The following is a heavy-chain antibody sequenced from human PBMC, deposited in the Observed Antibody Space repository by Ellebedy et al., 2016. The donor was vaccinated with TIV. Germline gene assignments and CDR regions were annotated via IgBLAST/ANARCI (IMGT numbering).Heavy chain of an antibody. V-gene: IGHV4-59*08. CDR3: ARHSAYSDIGGGGIDY. D-gene: IGHD1-26*01. J-gene: IGHJ4*02. CDR1: GGSISSYY. Sequence: MPSETLSLTCTVSGGSISSYYWSWIRQPPGKGLEWIGYIYYSGSTNYNPSLKSRVTISVDMSKNQFSLRLSSVTATDPAVYYCARHSAYSDIGGGGIDYWGLGTLVTVSS. CDR2: IYYSGST.